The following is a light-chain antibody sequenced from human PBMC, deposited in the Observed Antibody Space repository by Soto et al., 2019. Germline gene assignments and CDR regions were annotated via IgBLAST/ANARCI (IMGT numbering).Light chain of an antibody. CDR2: EAN. CDR3: CSYAGGSTYV. J-gene: IGLJ1*01. Sequence: QSALTQPASVSGSPGQSITISCTGTSSDVGNFNLVSWYQQHPGKAPKLMIYEANKRPSGVSSRFSGSKSGNTASLTISGLRSEDEADYHCCSYAGGSTYVFGPGTKLTVL. V-gene: IGLV2-23*01. CDR1: SSDVGNFNL.